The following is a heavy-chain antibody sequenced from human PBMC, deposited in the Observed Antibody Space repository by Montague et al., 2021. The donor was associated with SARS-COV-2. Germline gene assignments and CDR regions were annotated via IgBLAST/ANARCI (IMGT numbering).Heavy chain of an antibody. J-gene: IGHJ3*01. CDR2: IYHSGTT. V-gene: IGHV4-38-2*02. CDR3: VREKAGGLRNVFDV. Sequence: SETLSLTCTVSGFSIGSGDYCGWIRQPPGKGLVWRGGIYHSGTTYYNTSSQSRLTMSLDTSSNQFSLRLTSVTAADTAVFFCVREKAGGLRNVFDVWGQGTTVTVSS. CDR1: GFSIGSGDY.